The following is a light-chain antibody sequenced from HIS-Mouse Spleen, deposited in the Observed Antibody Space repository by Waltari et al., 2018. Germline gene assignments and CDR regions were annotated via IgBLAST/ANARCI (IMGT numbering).Light chain of an antibody. J-gene: IGKJ4*01. Sequence: DIVMTQSPDSLAVSLGERATINCKSSQSVLYSSNIKNYLAWYQQKPGQHPKLLIYWASTRESGVPDRFSGSGSGTDFTLTISSLQAEDVAVYYCQQYYSTPLTFGGGTKVEIK. CDR3: QQYYSTPLT. V-gene: IGKV4-1*01. CDR1: QSVLYSSNIKNY. CDR2: WAS.